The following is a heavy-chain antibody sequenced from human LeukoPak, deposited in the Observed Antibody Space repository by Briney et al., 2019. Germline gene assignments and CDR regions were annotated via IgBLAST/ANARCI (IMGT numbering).Heavy chain of an antibody. D-gene: IGHD5-24*01. Sequence: PGASLKISSNGSGSSFTSYWIGCVRQIPGKGLEWMGIIYPGDSDTRYSPSFQGQVTISADKSISTAYLQWSSLRASDTGMYYCARCLHGDGYTPGDYWGEGTLVTVSS. CDR2: IYPGDSDT. J-gene: IGHJ4*02. V-gene: IGHV5-51*01. CDR1: GSSFTSYW. CDR3: ARCLHGDGYTPGDY.